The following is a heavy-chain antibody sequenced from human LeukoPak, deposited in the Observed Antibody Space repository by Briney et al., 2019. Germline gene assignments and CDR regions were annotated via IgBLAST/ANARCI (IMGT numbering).Heavy chain of an antibody. V-gene: IGHV4-39*07. Sequence: NTSETLSLTCTVSGGSIKSDTYYWAWVRQPPGKGLEWIATKYYSGPTSYNPSLKSRAIISLDTSRNQFSLELSSMTAADTAMYYCESGTPQLWGSFWGQGALVTVSS. CDR3: ESGTPQLWGSF. CDR2: KYYSGPT. CDR1: GGSIKSDTYY. J-gene: IGHJ4*02. D-gene: IGHD5-18*01.